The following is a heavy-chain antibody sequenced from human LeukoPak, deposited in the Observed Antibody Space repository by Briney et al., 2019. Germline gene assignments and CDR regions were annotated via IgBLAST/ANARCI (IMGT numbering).Heavy chain of an antibody. Sequence: PGGSLRLSCAAFGFTFSSYAMSWVRQAPGKGLEWVSGISGSGGSTYYADSVKGRFTISRDNSKNTLYLQMNSLRAEDTAVYYCAKSYEMIDYYYGMDVWGQGTTVTVSS. CDR1: GFTFSSYA. D-gene: IGHD2-21*01. CDR3: AKSYEMIDYYYGMDV. J-gene: IGHJ6*02. V-gene: IGHV3-23*01. CDR2: ISGSGGST.